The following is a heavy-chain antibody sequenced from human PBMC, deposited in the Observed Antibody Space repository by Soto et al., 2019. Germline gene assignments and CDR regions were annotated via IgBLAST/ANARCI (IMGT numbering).Heavy chain of an antibody. CDR1: GGSISSGAYC. CDR3: ARSPSTPPNPCDY. Sequence: SETLSLTCTVSGGSISSGAYCWSWIRQHPGKGLEWLGYIYYSGSAYYNPSLKSRVTISVDTPKSQFSLKLSSVTAADTAVYYCARSPSTPPNPCDYWGLVTLVSVS. CDR2: IYYSGSA. V-gene: IGHV4-31*03. J-gene: IGHJ4*02.